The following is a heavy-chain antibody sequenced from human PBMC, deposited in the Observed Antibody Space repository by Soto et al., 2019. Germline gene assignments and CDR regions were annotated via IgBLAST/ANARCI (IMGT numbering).Heavy chain of an antibody. CDR1: GGSFSGYY. D-gene: IGHD1-1*01. CDR2: INHIGST. Sequence: PSGTLYLTSAVYGGSFSGYYWSWIRQPPGKGLEWIGEINHIGSTNYNPSLKSRVTISVDTSKNQFSLKLSSVTAADTAVYYCARGLLRRWAATTDYWGQGTLVTVSS. CDR3: ARGLLRRWAATTDY. J-gene: IGHJ4*02. V-gene: IGHV4-34*01.